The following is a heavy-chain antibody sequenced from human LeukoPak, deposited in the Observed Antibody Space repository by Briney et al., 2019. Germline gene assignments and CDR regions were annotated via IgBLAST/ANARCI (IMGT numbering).Heavy chain of an antibody. V-gene: IGHV4-59*08. CDR3: ASLQAHGGNYLHY. D-gene: IGHD4-23*01. Sequence: PSETLSLTCTVSGGSISSYYWRWIRQPPGKGVEWSGYISCNGNTNYNDSLRSRVTISVDTSKNHSFLKLTSLTAADTAIYYCASLQAHGGNYLHYWGQGTLVTVSS. CDR1: GGSISSYY. CDR2: ISCNGNT. J-gene: IGHJ4*02.